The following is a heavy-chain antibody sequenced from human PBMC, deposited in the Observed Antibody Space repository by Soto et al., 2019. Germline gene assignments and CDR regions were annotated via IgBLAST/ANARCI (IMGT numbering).Heavy chain of an antibody. J-gene: IGHJ4*02. Sequence: SETLSLTCTVYGASISSSSYYWGWIRQSPGKGLEWVGSIYYSGTTYYNPSLKNRVTISVDTSKNQFSLKLSSMTTAETAVYYCAILDYHDSRGYLDSWGQGTLVTVSS. CDR1: GASISSSSYY. V-gene: IGHV4-39*01. CDR3: AILDYHDSRGYLDS. CDR2: IYYSGTT. D-gene: IGHD3-22*01.